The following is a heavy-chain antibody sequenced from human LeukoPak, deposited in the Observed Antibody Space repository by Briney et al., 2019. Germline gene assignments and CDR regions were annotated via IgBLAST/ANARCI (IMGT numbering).Heavy chain of an antibody. CDR2: ISYDGSNK. J-gene: IGHJ4*02. Sequence: GGSLRLSCAASEFTFSSYAMHWVRQAPGKGLEWVAVISYDGSNKYYADSVKGRFTISRDNSKNTLYLQMNSLRAEDTAVYYCAREDGSYFDYWGQGTLVTVSS. D-gene: IGHD3-10*01. CDR1: EFTFSSYA. V-gene: IGHV3-30*04. CDR3: AREDGSYFDY.